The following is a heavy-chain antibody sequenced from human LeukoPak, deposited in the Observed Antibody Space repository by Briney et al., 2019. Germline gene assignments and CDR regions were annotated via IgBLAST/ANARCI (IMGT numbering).Heavy chain of an antibody. D-gene: IGHD1-26*01. J-gene: IGHJ4*02. V-gene: IGHV1-69*05. CDR2: ILPVLGTP. Sequence: SVKVSCKPSGGTFSYAISWVRQAPGQGPEWMGGILPVLGTPHYAQKFQGRLTVTTDEVAATAYMELSSLRSEDTAVYYCARGYSGNFFGFDLWGQGTLVTVSS. CDR1: GGTFSYA. CDR3: ARGYSGNFFGFDL.